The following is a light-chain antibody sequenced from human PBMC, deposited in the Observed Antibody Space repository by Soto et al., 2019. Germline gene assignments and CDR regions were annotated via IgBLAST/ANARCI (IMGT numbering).Light chain of an antibody. CDR2: DVS. Sequence: QSALTQPRSVSGSPGQSVTISCTGTSSDVGGYNYVSWYQQHPGKAPKLMIYDVSKRPSGVPDRFSGSKSGNTASLTISGPQAEDEADYYCYSYAGSYTWVFGGGTKVTVL. V-gene: IGLV2-11*01. CDR3: YSYAGSYTWV. J-gene: IGLJ3*02. CDR1: SSDVGGYNY.